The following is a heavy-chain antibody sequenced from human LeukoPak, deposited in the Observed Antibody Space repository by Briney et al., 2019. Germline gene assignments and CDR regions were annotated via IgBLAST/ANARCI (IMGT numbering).Heavy chain of an antibody. V-gene: IGHV4-59*08. CDR2: IYYSGST. CDR3: AGSTVTDDAFDI. CDR1: GGSINSYY. Sequence: PSETLSLTCTVSGGSINSYYWGWIRQPPGNGLEWIGYIYYSGSTNYNPSLKSRVTISVDTSKNQFSLKLSSVTAADTAVYYCAGSTVTDDAFDIWGQGTMVTVSS. D-gene: IGHD4-17*01. J-gene: IGHJ3*02.